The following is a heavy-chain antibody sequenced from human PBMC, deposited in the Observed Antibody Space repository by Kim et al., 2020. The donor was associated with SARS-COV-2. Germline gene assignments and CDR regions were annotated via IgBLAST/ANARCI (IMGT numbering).Heavy chain of an antibody. CDR3: ARQRVHRMIVVVIKGWGFDY. V-gene: IGHV4-39*01. Sequence: SETLSLTCTVSGGSISSSSYYWGWIRQPPGKGLEWIGSIYYSGSTYYNPSLKSRVTISVDTSKNQFSLKLSSVTAADTAVYYCARQRVHRMIVVVIKGWGFDYWGQGTLVTVSS. CDR2: IYYSGST. J-gene: IGHJ4*02. CDR1: GGSISSSSYY. D-gene: IGHD3-22*01.